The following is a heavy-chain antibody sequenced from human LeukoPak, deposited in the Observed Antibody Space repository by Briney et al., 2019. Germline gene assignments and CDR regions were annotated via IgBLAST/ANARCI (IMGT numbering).Heavy chain of an antibody. CDR3: TTEPLGYGYFDY. D-gene: IGHD2-15*01. J-gene: IGHJ4*02. CDR1: GFTFSSYE. Sequence: PGGSLRLSCAASGFTFSSYEMNWVRQAPGKGLEWVGRINDYAAPVKGRFIISRDDSKNTLYLQMNSLKTEDTAVYYCTTEPLGYGYFDYWGQGTLVTVSS. V-gene: IGHV3-15*01. CDR2: IN.